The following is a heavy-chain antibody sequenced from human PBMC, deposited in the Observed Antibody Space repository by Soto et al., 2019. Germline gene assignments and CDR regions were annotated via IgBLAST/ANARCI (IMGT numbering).Heavy chain of an antibody. V-gene: IGHV3-30-3*01. CDR2: ISYDGSNK. Sequence: GGSLRLSCVASGFTFSSYAMHWVRQAPGKGLEWVAVISYDGSNKYYADSVKGRFTISRDNSKNTLYLQMNSLRAEDTAVYYCARVGIAVEDYWGQGTLVTVSS. J-gene: IGHJ4*02. CDR1: GFTFSSYA. CDR3: ARVGIAVEDY. D-gene: IGHD6-19*01.